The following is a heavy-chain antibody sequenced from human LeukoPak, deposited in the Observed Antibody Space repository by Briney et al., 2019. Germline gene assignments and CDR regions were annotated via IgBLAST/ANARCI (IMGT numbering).Heavy chain of an antibody. CDR2: ISDRGTSA. Sequence: GGSLRLSCAASGFTFSNYAMSWIRQAPGKGLEWVSGISDRGTSAYYADSVKGRFSISRDNSKNTLYLQMNSLRVEDTAEYYCVKGQRWLQNFDYWGQGTLVTVSS. CDR1: GFTFSNYA. D-gene: IGHD5-24*01. CDR3: VKGQRWLQNFDY. V-gene: IGHV3-23*01. J-gene: IGHJ4*02.